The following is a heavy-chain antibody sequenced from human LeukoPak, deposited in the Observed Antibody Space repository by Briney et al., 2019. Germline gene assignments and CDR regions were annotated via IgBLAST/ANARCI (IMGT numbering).Heavy chain of an antibody. CDR3: ARQAMVRGNSQTYYYYGMDV. D-gene: IGHD3-10*01. Sequence: PSETLSLTCAVSGGSISSYYWSWIRQPAGKGLEWIGRIYTSGSTNYNPSLKSRVTISVDTSKNQFSLKLSSVTAADTAVYYCARQAMVRGNSQTYYYYGMDVWGQGTTVTVSS. CDR1: GGSISSYY. V-gene: IGHV4-4*07. CDR2: IYTSGST. J-gene: IGHJ6*02.